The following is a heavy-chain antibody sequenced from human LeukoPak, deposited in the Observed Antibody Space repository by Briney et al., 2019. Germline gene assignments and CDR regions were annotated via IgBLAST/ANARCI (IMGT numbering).Heavy chain of an antibody. D-gene: IGHD3-22*01. V-gene: IGHV4-59*01. CDR2: IYYSGSI. CDR3: ARENPSGYYNRPIDY. Sequence: SETLSLTCTVSGASISSYYWSWIRQPPGKGLEWIGDIYYSGSIKYNPSLKSRVTLSVDTSKNQFSLKLSSVTAADTAIYYCARENPSGYYNRPIDYWGQGTLVTVSS. CDR1: GASISSYY. J-gene: IGHJ4*02.